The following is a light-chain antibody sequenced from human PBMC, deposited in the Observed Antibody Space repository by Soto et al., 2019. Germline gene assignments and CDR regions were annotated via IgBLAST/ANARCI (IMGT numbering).Light chain of an antibody. CDR1: SSDIGAFNY. CDR2: EGS. CDR3: CSYAGYSSFV. J-gene: IGLJ1*01. V-gene: IGLV2-23*03. Sequence: LTQPASVSGSPGQSITISCTGSSSDIGAFNYVAWYQQHPGKAPKLIISEGSKRPSGVSNRFSGSKSGNTASLTISGLQAEDEADYYCCSYAGYSSFVFGTGTKVTVL.